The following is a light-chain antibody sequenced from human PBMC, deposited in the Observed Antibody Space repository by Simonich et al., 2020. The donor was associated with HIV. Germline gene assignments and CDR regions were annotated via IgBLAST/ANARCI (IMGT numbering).Light chain of an antibody. Sequence: QTVVTQEPSLTVSPGGTVTLTCASSTGAVTSGYYPNWIQQKPGQAPRTLIYSTTNKYSRPPGRFSGSLRGGKAALTLSGVQPEDEAEYYCLLYYGGAWVFGGGTKLTVL. CDR3: LLYYGGAWV. J-gene: IGLJ3*02. V-gene: IGLV7-43*01. CDR1: TGAVTSGYY. CDR2: STT.